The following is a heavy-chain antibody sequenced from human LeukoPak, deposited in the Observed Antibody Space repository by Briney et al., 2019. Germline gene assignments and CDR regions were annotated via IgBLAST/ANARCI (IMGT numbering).Heavy chain of an antibody. J-gene: IGHJ4*02. V-gene: IGHV3-30*18. CDR2: ISDDGRRK. CDR1: GFSFISYG. D-gene: IGHD4-17*01. CDR3: AKRPSHYGDYVSYFDY. Sequence: PGGSLRLSCAASGFSFISYGMHWVRQAPGKGLEWVGVISDDGRRKDYADSVRGRFTISRDNSKDTLYLQMNSLRAEDTAVYYCAKRPSHYGDYVSYFDYWGQGTLVTVSS.